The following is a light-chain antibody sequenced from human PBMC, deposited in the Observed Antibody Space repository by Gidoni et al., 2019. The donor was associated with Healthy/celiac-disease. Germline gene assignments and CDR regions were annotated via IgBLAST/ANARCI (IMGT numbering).Light chain of an antibody. Sequence: EIVLTQSPGTLSLSPGERATLSCRASQSVSSSYLAWYQQKPGQAPRLLIYGASSRATGIPDRFSGSGSGTDFTLTISRLEPEDCAVYYCQQYGSSSYTFGQXTKLEIK. J-gene: IGKJ2*01. V-gene: IGKV3-20*01. CDR1: QSVSSSY. CDR2: GAS. CDR3: QQYGSSSYT.